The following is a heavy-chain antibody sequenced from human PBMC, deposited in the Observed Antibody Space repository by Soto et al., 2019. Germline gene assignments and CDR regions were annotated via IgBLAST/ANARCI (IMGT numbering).Heavy chain of an antibody. V-gene: IGHV4-34*01. CDR2: INHGGST. D-gene: IGHD2-15*01. Sequence: SETLSLTCAVYGGSFSGYYWSWIRQPPGKGLEWIGEINHGGSTNYNPSLKSRVTISVDTSKNQFSLKLSSVTAADTAVYYCARADCSGGSCYSRVFDYWGQGTLVTVSS. CDR1: GGSFSGYY. CDR3: ARADCSGGSCYSRVFDY. J-gene: IGHJ4*02.